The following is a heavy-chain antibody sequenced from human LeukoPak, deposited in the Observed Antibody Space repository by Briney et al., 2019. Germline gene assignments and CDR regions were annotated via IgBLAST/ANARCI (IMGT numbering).Heavy chain of an antibody. V-gene: IGHV3-11*04. D-gene: IGHD6-13*01. CDR1: GFTFSDYY. CDR3: ARDLAAAGTLIDY. Sequence: GGSLRLSCAASGFTFSDYYMSWIRQAPGKGLEWVSYISSSGSTIYYADSVKGRFTISRDSSKNTLYLQMNSLRVEDTAVYYCARDLAAAGTLIDYWGQGTLVTVSS. CDR2: ISSSGSTI. J-gene: IGHJ4*02.